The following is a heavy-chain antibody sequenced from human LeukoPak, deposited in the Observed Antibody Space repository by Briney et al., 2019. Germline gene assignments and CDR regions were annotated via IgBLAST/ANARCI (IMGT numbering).Heavy chain of an antibody. CDR2: IYNGGTT. CDR1: GFPVSDNY. J-gene: IGHJ4*02. Sequence: GASLRLSCAASGFPVSDNYMTWVRQAPGKGLEWVSVIYNGGTTKYADSVKGRFIISRDNSRNMLYLQMNSLRVEDTAVYYCARWPTMGGRWGQGTLVTISS. V-gene: IGHV3-66*01. CDR3: ARWPTMGGR. D-gene: IGHD3-16*01.